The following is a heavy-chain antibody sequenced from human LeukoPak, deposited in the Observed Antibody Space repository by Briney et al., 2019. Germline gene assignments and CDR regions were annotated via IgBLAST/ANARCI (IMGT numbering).Heavy chain of an antibody. CDR3: AREVRDFDSGRRLLGDYMDV. Sequence: GGSLRLSCAASGFTFSSYSMNWVRQAPGKGLEWVSYISYSSSIINYADSVKGRFTISRDNAKNSLYLQMNSLRADDTAVHYCAREVRDFDSGRRLLGDYMDVWGKGTTVTVSS. J-gene: IGHJ6*03. CDR2: ISYSSSII. D-gene: IGHD3-10*01. V-gene: IGHV3-48*01. CDR1: GFTFSSYS.